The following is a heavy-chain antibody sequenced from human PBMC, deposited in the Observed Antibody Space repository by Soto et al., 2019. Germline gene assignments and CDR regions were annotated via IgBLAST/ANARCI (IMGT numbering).Heavy chain of an antibody. CDR1: GGTFSSYA. J-gene: IGHJ4*02. CDR2: IIPIFGTA. Sequence: SVKVSCKASGGTFSSYAISWVRQAPGQGLEWMGGIIPIFGTANYAQKFQGRVTITADESTSTAYMELSSLRSEDTAVYYCARDKGSGKVFDYWGQGTLVTVSS. CDR3: ARDKGSGKVFDY. D-gene: IGHD6-25*01. V-gene: IGHV1-69*13.